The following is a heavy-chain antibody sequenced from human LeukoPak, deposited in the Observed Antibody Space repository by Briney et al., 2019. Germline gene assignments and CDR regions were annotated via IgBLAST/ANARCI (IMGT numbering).Heavy chain of an antibody. CDR1: GFTFSSYG. CDR3: AKEISLKPRFDY. V-gene: IGHV3-23*01. Sequence: GRSLRLSCAASGFTFSSYGMHWVRQAPGKGLEWVSAISGSGGSTYYADSVKGRFTISRDNSKNTLYLQMNSLRAEDTAVYYCAKEISLKPRFDYWGQGTLVTVSS. CDR2: ISGSGGST. J-gene: IGHJ4*02. D-gene: IGHD2-15*01.